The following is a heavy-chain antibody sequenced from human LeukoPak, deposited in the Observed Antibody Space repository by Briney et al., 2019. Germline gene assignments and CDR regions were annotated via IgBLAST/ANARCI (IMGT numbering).Heavy chain of an antibody. D-gene: IGHD6-13*01. J-gene: IGHJ4*01. CDR3: ARVASAGPLFDY. V-gene: IGHV4-59*08. Sequence: PSDTLSLTCTVSGGSISSYYWSWIRQPPGKGLELIGYIYSSGSTDYNPSLKSRVAISIDTSKNQFSLRLSSVTAADTAVYYCARVASAGPLFDYWGQGTLVTVSS. CDR2: IYSSGST. CDR1: GGSISSYY.